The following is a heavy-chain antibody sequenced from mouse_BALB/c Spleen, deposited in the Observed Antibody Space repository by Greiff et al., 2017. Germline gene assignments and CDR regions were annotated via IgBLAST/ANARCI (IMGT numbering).Heavy chain of an antibody. CDR3: ARPYDGYRAWFAY. D-gene: IGHD2-3*01. CDR2: INPSSGYT. Sequence: QVQLQQSAAELARPGASVKMSCKASGYTFTSYTMHWVKQRPGQGLEWIGYINPSSGYTEYNQKFKDKTTLTADKSSSTAYMQLSSLTSEDSAVYYCARPYDGYRAWFAYWGQGTLVTVSA. CDR1: GYTFTSYT. J-gene: IGHJ3*01. V-gene: IGHV1-4*02.